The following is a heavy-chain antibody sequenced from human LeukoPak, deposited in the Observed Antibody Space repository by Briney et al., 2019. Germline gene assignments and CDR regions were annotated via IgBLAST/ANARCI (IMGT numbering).Heavy chain of an antibody. CDR3: ARETTTIFGVVPYYFDY. V-gene: IGHV3-21*01. CDR2: VSSSSSYK. Sequence: GGSLRLSCATSGFIFSSYTMNWVRQAPGRDLEWVSSVSSSSSYKYYADSVKGRFTISRDNAKNSLYLQMNSLRAEDTAVYYCARETTTIFGVVPYYFDYWGQGTLVTVSS. J-gene: IGHJ4*02. D-gene: IGHD3-3*01. CDR1: GFIFSSYT.